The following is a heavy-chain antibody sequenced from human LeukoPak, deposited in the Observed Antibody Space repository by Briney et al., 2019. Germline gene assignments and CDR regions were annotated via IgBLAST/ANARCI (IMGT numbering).Heavy chain of an antibody. CDR1: GFTFSSYA. V-gene: IGHV3-7*01. J-gene: IGHJ6*02. Sequence: PGGSLRLSCAASGFTFSSYAMHWVRQAPGKGLEWVATIKQDVNETQYVDSVEGRFTISRDNAKNSLHLQMNSLRVEDTAVYYCARSPGSQHLIFGEVIPGSVFYCAMDAWGQGTTVIVSS. CDR3: ARSPGSQHLIFGEVIPGSVFYCAMDA. D-gene: IGHD3-3*01. CDR2: IKQDVNET.